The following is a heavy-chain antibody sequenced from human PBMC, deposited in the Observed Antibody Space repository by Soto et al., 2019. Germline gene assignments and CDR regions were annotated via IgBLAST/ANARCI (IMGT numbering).Heavy chain of an antibody. CDR2: ISYDGNTQ. Sequence: QVQLVESGGGVVQPGRSLRLSCEVSGFAFNTSGMYWVRHSPGRGLEWVAVISYDGNTQYYAESLKGRFTISRDNSKNTLFLNMNRLRSEDTAVYYCATKVRVKNYYYYGMDTWGQGTLVTVSS. CDR3: ATKVRVKNYYYYGMDT. J-gene: IGHJ6*02. D-gene: IGHD2-21*01. V-gene: IGHV3-30*03. CDR1: GFAFNTSG.